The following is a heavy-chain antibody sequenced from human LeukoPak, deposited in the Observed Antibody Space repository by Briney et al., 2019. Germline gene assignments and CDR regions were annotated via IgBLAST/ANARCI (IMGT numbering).Heavy chain of an antibody. V-gene: IGHV4-30-2*01. J-gene: IGHJ4*02. CDR2: IYHSGST. D-gene: IGHD4-17*01. Sequence: PSETLSLTCAVSGGSISSGGYSWSWIRQPPGKGLEWIGYIYHSGSTYYNPSLKSRVTISVDTSKNQFSLKLSSVTAAGTAVYYCARGRAVTTFDYWGQGTLVTVSS. CDR3: ARGRAVTTFDY. CDR1: GGSISSGGYS.